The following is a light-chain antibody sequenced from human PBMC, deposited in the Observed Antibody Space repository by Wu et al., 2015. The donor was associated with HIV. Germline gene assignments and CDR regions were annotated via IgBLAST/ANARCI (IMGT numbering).Light chain of an antibody. CDR2: XAS. J-gene: IGKJ1*01. CDR1: ESVRNGY. CDR3: QQHHNWLWT. Sequence: LVLTQSPDNVSVFPGARVILSCRASESVRNGYLAWYQQTPGQAPRLLVFXASSRATGVPDRFRGSGSETEFTLTISNIQPEDSAIYYCQQHHNWLWTFVRGTERGSQT. V-gene: IGKV3D-20*02.